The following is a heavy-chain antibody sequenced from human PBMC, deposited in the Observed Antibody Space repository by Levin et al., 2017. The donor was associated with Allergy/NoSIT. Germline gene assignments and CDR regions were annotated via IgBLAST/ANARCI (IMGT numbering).Heavy chain of an antibody. CDR3: ARASYCGGDCFPGTIGEIDVFDI. CDR1: GFTFSSYA. CDR2: ISYDGSNK. V-gene: IGHV3-30-3*01. J-gene: IGHJ3*02. Sequence: LSLTCAASGFTFSSYAIHWVRQAPGKGLEWVAVISYDGSNKYYADSVKGRFSISRVNSKNTMYLQMNSLRTEDTAVYYCARASYCGGDCFPGTIGEIDVFDIWGQGTMVTVSS. D-gene: IGHD2-21*02.